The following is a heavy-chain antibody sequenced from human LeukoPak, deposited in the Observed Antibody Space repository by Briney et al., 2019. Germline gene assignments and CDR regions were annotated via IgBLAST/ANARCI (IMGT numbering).Heavy chain of an antibody. D-gene: IGHD1-7*01. V-gene: IGHV4-34*01. CDR1: GGSFSGYY. Sequence: SETLSLTCAVYGGSFSGYYWSWIRQPPGKGLEWIGEINHSGSTNYNPSLKSRVTIPVDTSKNQFSLKLSSVTAADTAVYYCARETTRSHWFDPWGQGTLVTVSS. J-gene: IGHJ5*02. CDR3: ARETTRSHWFDP. CDR2: INHSGST.